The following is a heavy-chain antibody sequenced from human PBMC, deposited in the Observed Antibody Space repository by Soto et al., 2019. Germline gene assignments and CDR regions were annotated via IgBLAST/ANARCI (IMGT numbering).Heavy chain of an antibody. D-gene: IGHD3-9*01. Sequence: EVRLMESGGGFLQPGGSQRLSCVASGFTFNSYAMSWVRQTPEKGLEWVSAISGRGWQTYYAQSVQGRFTISTDNSKTTVYLHMNRLRAEDSGIYYCAKGRYFDASGGCANFWGRGTLVTVSS. V-gene: IGHV3-23*01. CDR2: ISGRGWQT. CDR1: GFTFNSYA. CDR3: AKGRYFDASGGCANF. J-gene: IGHJ2*01.